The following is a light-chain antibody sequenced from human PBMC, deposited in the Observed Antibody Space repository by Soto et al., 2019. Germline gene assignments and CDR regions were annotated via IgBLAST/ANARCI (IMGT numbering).Light chain of an antibody. CDR3: QQYVTSPLT. CDR2: DAS. Sequence: EIVLTQSPGTLSSSPGERAILSCRASQSVNNNFLAWYQQKPGQAPRLLIYDASSRATGIPDRFSGSGSGTDFTLTISRLEPEDFAVYSCQQYVTSPLTFGGGTKGEIK. V-gene: IGKV3-20*01. J-gene: IGKJ4*01. CDR1: QSVNNNF.